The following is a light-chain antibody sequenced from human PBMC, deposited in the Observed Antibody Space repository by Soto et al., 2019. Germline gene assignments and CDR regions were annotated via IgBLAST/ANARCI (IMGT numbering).Light chain of an antibody. CDR2: ANN. Sequence: QPVLTQPPSASGTPGQRVTIFCSGSSSNIGSNNVNWCQQFPGTAPNLLLYANNQRPSGVPGRFSGSKSDTSASLAISGLQSEDEADYYCAAWDGSLNGYVLGAGTKLTVL. J-gene: IGLJ1*01. V-gene: IGLV1-44*01. CDR3: AAWDGSLNGYV. CDR1: SSNIGSNN.